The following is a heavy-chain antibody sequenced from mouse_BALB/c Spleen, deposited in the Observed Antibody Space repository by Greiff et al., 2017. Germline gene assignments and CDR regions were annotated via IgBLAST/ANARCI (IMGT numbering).Heavy chain of an antibody. CDR2: ISSGSSTI. V-gene: IGHV5-17*02. CDR1: GFTFSSFG. Sequence: EVNVVESGGGLVQPGGSRKLSCAASGFTFSSFGMHWVRQAPEKGLEWVAYISSGSSTIYYADTVKGRFTISRDNPKNTLFLQMTSLRSEDTAMYYCARRGWLLTDFDYWGQGTTLTVSS. J-gene: IGHJ2*01. CDR3: ARRGWLLTDFDY. D-gene: IGHD2-3*01.